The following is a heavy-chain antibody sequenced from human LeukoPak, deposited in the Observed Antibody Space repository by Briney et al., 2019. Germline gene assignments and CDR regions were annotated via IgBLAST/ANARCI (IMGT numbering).Heavy chain of an antibody. CDR3: AKARFLEWHFDY. CDR1: GGSFSGYY. V-gene: IGHV4-34*01. Sequence: SETLSLTCAVYGGSFSGYYWSWIRQPPGKGLEWIGEINHSGSTNYNPSLKSRVTISVDTSKNQFSLKLSSVTAADTAVYYCAKARFLEWHFDYWGQGTLVTVSS. CDR2: INHSGST. J-gene: IGHJ4*02. D-gene: IGHD3-3*01.